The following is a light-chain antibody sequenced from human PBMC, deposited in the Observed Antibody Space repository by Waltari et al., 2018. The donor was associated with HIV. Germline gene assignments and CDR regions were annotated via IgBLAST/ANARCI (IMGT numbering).Light chain of an antibody. CDR2: SNT. CDR3: QSYDSSLSGYV. CDR1: SSNLGAGYT. V-gene: IGLV1-40*01. J-gene: IGLJ1*01. Sequence: QSVLTQPPSVSGAPGQRVTISCTGSSSNLGAGYTVSWYRQLPGTAPKLLISSNTNRPSGVPDRFAGSKSGTSASLAITGLQADDEADYYCQSYDSSLSGYVFGTGTKVTVL.